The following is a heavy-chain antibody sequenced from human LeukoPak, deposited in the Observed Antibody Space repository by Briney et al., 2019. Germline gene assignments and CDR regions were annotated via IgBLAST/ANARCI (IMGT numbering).Heavy chain of an antibody. Sequence: GGSLRLSCAASGFTFSTYAMHWVRQAPGKGLEWVAVISYDGSSKYYADSVKGRFTISRDNSKNTLYLQMNSLRAEDTAVYYCARDSIDYWGQGTLVTVSS. CDR3: ARDSIDY. J-gene: IGHJ4*02. CDR1: GFTFSTYA. D-gene: IGHD2/OR15-2a*01. CDR2: ISYDGSSK. V-gene: IGHV3-30*04.